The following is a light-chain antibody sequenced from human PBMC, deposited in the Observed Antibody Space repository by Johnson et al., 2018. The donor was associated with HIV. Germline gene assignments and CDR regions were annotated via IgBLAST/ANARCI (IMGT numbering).Light chain of an antibody. V-gene: IGLV1-51*02. CDR1: SSNLGNNY. CDR3: GTWYSSLSADV. CDR2: KNN. J-gene: IGLJ1*01. Sequence: QSVLTQPPSVSAAPGQKVTISCSGSSSNLGNNYVSWYQQLPGTPPKLLIFKNNERPSGIPDHFPGSKSGSSATLGLPGLQTGAEADYYCGTWYSSLSADVFGTGTKVTVL.